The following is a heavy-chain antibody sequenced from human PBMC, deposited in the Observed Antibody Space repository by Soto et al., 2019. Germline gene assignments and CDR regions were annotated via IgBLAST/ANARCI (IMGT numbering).Heavy chain of an antibody. CDR1: GGSFSGYY. J-gene: IGHJ6*03. V-gene: IGHV4-34*01. Sequence: SETLSLTCAVYGGSFSGYYWSWIRQPPGKGLEWIGEINHSGSTNYNPSLKSRVTISVDTSKNQFSLKLSSVTAADTAVYYCARGHDDILTGRHYYYYYMEVWGKGTTVTVSS. CDR2: INHSGST. D-gene: IGHD3-9*01. CDR3: ARGHDDILTGRHYYYYYMEV.